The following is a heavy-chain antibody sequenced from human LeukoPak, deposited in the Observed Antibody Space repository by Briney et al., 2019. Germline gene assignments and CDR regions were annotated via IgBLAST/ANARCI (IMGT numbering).Heavy chain of an antibody. CDR3: ARDLADSRRYYYYYMDV. Sequence: GGSLRLSCAASGFTFSSYAMHWVRQAPGEGLEYVSAISSNGGSTYYANSVKGRFTISRDNSKNTLYLQMGSLRAEDMAVYYCARDLADSRRYYYYYMDVWGKGTTVTVSS. V-gene: IGHV3-64*01. CDR2: ISSNGGST. D-gene: IGHD3-22*01. J-gene: IGHJ6*03. CDR1: GFTFSSYA.